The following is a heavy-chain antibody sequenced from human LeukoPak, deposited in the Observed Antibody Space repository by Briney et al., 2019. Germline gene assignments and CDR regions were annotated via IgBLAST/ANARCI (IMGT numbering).Heavy chain of an antibody. V-gene: IGHV3-48*04. CDR1: GFSFSTYS. CDR2: ISSTSNTI. CDR3: ARGGDPDY. J-gene: IGHJ4*02. D-gene: IGHD2-21*02. Sequence: GGSLRLSCAASGFSFSTYSMNGVRQAPGKGLEWVSYISSTSNTIYYADSVKGRFTISRDNAKNSLYLQMNSLRAEDTAVYYCARGGDPDYWGQGTLVTVSS.